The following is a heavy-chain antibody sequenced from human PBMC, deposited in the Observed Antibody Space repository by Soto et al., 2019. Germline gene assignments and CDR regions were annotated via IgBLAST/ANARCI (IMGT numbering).Heavy chain of an antibody. CDR2: IFSNDEK. CDR1: GFSLSNARMG. D-gene: IGHD2-15*01. V-gene: IGHV2-26*01. CDR3: ARGLGYCSGGSCPWYFDF. Sequence: SGPTLVNPTETLTLTCTVSGFSLSNARMGVSWIRQPPGKALEWLAHIFSNDEKSYSTSLKSRLTISKDTSKSQVVLTMTNMVPVDTATFYFARGLGYCSGGSCPWYFDFWGRGTLVTVSS. J-gene: IGHJ2*01.